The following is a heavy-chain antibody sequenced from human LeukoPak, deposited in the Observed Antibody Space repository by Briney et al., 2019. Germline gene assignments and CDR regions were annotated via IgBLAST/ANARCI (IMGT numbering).Heavy chain of an antibody. V-gene: IGHV1-69*05. CDR3: ARGEVRYRYYYYYMDV. CDR1: VGTFTSYA. D-gene: IGHD2-8*01. J-gene: IGHJ6*03. Sequence: GASVKVSCKASVGTFTSYAISWVRQAPGQGLEWMGGIIPIFGTANYAQKFQGRVTITTDESTSTAYMELSSLRSEDTAVYYCARGEVRYRYYYYYMDVWGKGTTVTVSS. CDR2: IIPIFGTA.